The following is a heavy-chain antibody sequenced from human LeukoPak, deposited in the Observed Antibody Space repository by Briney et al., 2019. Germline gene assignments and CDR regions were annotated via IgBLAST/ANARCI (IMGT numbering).Heavy chain of an antibody. CDR3: AKDGSSSPYYFDH. V-gene: IGHV3-11*01. CDR2: ISSSGSTI. CDR1: GFTFSDYY. J-gene: IGHJ4*02. D-gene: IGHD6-6*01. Sequence: PGGSLRLSCAASGFTFSDYYMSWIRQAPGKGLEWVSYISSSGSTIYYADSVKGRFTISRDNSKNTLYLQMNRLRVDDTAVYYCAKDGSSSPYYFDHWGQGTLVTVSS.